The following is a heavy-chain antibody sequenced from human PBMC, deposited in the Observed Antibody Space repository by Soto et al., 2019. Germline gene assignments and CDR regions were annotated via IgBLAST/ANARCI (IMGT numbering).Heavy chain of an antibody. Sequence: EVQLAESGGALVQPGRSLRLSCVASGFTFDDYAMHWVRQTPGKGLEWVSGLTLDGEVLGYADSVKGRFTISRDNAKNSLYLEMNSLRPEDTALYYCVKDSESSGYLTHLDYWGQGTLVTVCS. V-gene: IGHV3-9*01. J-gene: IGHJ4*02. D-gene: IGHD3-22*01. CDR1: GFTFDDYA. CDR2: LTLDGEVL. CDR3: VKDSESSGYLTHLDY.